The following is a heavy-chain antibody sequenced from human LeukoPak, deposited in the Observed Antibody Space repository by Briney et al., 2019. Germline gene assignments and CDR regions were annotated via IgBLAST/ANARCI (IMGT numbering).Heavy chain of an antibody. D-gene: IGHD3-10*01. CDR2: IRYDGSNK. Sequence: GGSLRLSCAASGFTFSSYGMHWVRQAPGKGLEWVAFIRYDGSNKYYADSVKGRFTISRDNSKNTLYLQMNSLRAEDTAVYYCAKDRGFGVFFQYYFDYWGQGTLVTVSS. CDR3: AKDRGFGVFFQYYFDY. J-gene: IGHJ4*02. CDR1: GFTFSSYG. V-gene: IGHV3-30*02.